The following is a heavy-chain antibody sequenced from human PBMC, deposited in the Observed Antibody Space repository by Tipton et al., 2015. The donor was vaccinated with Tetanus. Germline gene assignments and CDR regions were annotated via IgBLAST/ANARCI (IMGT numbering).Heavy chain of an antibody. D-gene: IGHD4-17*01. CDR2: ISTTSNTI. CDR3: ASSTVTR. V-gene: IGHV3-48*01. Sequence: SLRLSCAASGFTLRTYSMNWVRQAPGKGLEWISYISTTSNTILYADSVKGRFTISRDNGKNLLYLQMSSLRREDTAAYYCASSTVTRWGPGTLVTVSS. J-gene: IGHJ4*02. CDR1: GFTLRTYS.